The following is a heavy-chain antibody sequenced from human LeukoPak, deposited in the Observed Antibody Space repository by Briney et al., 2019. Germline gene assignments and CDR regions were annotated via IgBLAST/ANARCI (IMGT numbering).Heavy chain of an antibody. J-gene: IGHJ4*02. Sequence: SETLSLTCAVYGGSFSGYYWSWIRQPPGKGLEWIGEINHSGSTNYNPSLKSRVTISVDTSKNQFSLKLSSVTAADTAVYYCARGSARITMVRGVTAFDYWGQGTLVTVSS. D-gene: IGHD3-10*01. CDR1: GGSFSGYY. CDR2: INHSGST. CDR3: ARGSARITMVRGVTAFDY. V-gene: IGHV4-34*01.